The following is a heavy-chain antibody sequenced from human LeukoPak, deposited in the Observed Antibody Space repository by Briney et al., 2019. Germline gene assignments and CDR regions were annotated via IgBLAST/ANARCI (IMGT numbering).Heavy chain of an antibody. CDR3: AKSGNSYFDY. CDR2: IDPNSGDT. J-gene: IGHJ4*02. CDR1: GYRFGGYF. Sequence: ASVKVSCRASGYRFGGYFMHWVRQAPGQGLEWMGWIDPNSGDTNFAQNFQGRVTMTRDTSISTAYMELSGLGSDDTAVYFCAKSGNSYFDYWGQGTLVTVSS. V-gene: IGHV1-2*02. D-gene: IGHD3-10*01.